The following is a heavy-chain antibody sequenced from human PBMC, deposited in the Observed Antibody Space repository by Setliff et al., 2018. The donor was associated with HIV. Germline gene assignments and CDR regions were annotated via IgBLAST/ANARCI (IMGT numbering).Heavy chain of an antibody. CDR2: IEKKTNGGTR. CDR3: TTEDPWLRFGH. Sequence: GGSLRLSCVASGLPFSYAWLSWVRQAPGKGLEWVGRIEKKTNGGTRDYAAPVKGRFTISRDDSKTTLYPQMNSLKTEDTAVYYCTTEDPWLRFGHWGQGTLVTVS. CDR1: GLPFSYAW. J-gene: IGHJ5*02. V-gene: IGHV3-15*04. D-gene: IGHD5-12*01.